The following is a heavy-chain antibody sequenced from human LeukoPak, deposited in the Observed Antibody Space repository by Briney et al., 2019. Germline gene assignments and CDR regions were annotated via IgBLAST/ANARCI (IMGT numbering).Heavy chain of an antibody. D-gene: IGHD6-19*01. CDR1: GGSISSSSYY. CDR2: IYHSGST. CDR3: ARDLGIAVAGDY. Sequence: SETLSLTCTVSGGSISSSSYYRGWLRQPPGTGLEWLGSIYHSGSTYYNPSLKSRVTISVDTSKNQFSRKLSSVTAADTAVYYCARDLGIAVAGDYWGQGTLVTVSS. V-gene: IGHV4-39*07. J-gene: IGHJ4*02.